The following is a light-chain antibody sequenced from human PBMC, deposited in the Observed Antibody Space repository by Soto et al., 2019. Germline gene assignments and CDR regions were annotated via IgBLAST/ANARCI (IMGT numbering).Light chain of an antibody. CDR3: QQSSNWPLT. CDR1: QSVSSC. CDR2: DAS. V-gene: IGKV3-11*01. Sequence: EIVLRQSPATLSLSPGERATLSCRASQSVSSCLAWYQQKPGQAPRLLIYDASNRATGIPARFSGSGSGTDFTLTISSLEPEDFAVYYCQQSSNWPLTFGGGTKVDIK. J-gene: IGKJ4*01.